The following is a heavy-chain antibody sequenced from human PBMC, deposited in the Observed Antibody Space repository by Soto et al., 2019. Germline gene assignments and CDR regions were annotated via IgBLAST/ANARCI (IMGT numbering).Heavy chain of an antibody. V-gene: IGHV3-23*01. D-gene: IGHD1-26*01. CDR2: ISGSGGST. CDR1: GFTFSSYA. CDR3: ATSPIVGATPGSY. Sequence: GGSLRLSCAASGFTFSSYAMSWVHQAPGKGLEWVSAISGSGGSTYYADSVKGRFTISRDNSKNTLYLQMNSLRAEDTAVYYCATSPIVGATPGSYWGQGTLVTVPS. J-gene: IGHJ4*02.